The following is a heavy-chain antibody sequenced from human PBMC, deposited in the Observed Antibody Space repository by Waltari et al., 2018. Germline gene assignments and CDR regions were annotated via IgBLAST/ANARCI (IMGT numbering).Heavy chain of an antibody. CDR1: GFTFSSYG. CDR3: AKMGRYCSGGSCYFFDY. Sequence: QVQLVESGGGVVQPGGSLRLSCAASGFTFSSYGMHWVRQAPGKGREWVAFIRYDGSNKYYADSVKGRFTISRDNSKNTLYLQMNSLRAEDTAVYYCAKMGRYCSGGSCYFFDYWGQGTLVTVSS. V-gene: IGHV3-30*02. D-gene: IGHD2-15*01. J-gene: IGHJ4*02. CDR2: IRYDGSNK.